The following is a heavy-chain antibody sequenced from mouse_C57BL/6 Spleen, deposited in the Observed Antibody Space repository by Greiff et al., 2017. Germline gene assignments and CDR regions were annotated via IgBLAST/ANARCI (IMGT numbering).Heavy chain of an antibody. Sequence: QVQLKQSGPELVKPGASVKISCTASGSAFRSSWMNLVKQRPGKGLAWIGRIYPGDGDTNYNGKCKGKATLPADKSSSTAYMQLSSLTSEDAAFYYWARGCYYDYDWYFDVWGTGTTVTVSS. CDR2: IYPGDGDT. D-gene: IGHD2-4*01. CDR1: GSAFRSSW. J-gene: IGHJ1*03. CDR3: ARGCYYDYDWYFDV. V-gene: IGHV1-82*01.